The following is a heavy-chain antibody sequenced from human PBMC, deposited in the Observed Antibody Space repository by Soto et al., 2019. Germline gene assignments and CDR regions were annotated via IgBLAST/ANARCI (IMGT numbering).Heavy chain of an antibody. CDR3: ARGNRSYQFDY. V-gene: IGHV4-31*03. CDR2: IYYSGST. D-gene: IGHD3-16*02. J-gene: IGHJ4*02. Sequence: TLSLPCTVSGGSISSGGYYWSCIRQHPGKGLECIGYIYYSGSTYYKPSLKSRVTISVDTSKTQFSLKLSSVTAADTAVYYCARGNRSYQFDYWGQGTLVTVSS. CDR1: GGSISSGGYY.